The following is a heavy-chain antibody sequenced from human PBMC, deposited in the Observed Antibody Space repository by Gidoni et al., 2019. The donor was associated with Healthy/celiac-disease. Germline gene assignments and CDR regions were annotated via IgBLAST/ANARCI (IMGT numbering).Heavy chain of an antibody. CDR1: YW. CDR3: ARGLRSSWCDY. D-gene: IGHD6-13*01. J-gene: IGHJ4*02. Sequence: YWMSWVRQAPGKGLEWVANIKQDGSEKNYVDSVKGRFTISRDNAKNSLSLQMNSLRAEDTAVYYCARGLRSSWCDYWGQGTLVTVSS. CDR2: IKQDGSEK. V-gene: IGHV3-7*03.